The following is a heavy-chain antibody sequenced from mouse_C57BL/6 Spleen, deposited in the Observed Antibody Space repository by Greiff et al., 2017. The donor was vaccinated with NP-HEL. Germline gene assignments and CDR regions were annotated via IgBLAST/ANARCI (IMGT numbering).Heavy chain of an antibody. J-gene: IGHJ1*03. Sequence: QVQLQQSGAELVKPGASVKISCKASGYAFSSHCMNWVKQRPGKGLEWIGQIYPGDGDTNYTGKFKGKATLTADKSSITAYMQLSSLTSEDSAVYFCARVYDGYFDVWGTGTTVTVSS. D-gene: IGHD2-14*01. CDR3: ARVYDGYFDV. CDR2: IYPGDGDT. V-gene: IGHV1-80*01. CDR1: GYAFSSHC.